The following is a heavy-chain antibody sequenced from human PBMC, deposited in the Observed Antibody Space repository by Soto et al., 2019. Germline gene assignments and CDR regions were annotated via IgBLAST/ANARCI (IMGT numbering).Heavy chain of an antibody. CDR2: ISVSDAFI. CDR1: GFNVGAFA. Sequence: GSRRLSCAASGFNVGAFAVNWVRQDPGKGLEWVSGISVSDAFIYYADSVRGRFSISRDASENILYLQMNSLRVDDTALYYCTRETVAGITGLDYWGPGTLVTVSS. CDR3: TRETVAGITGLDY. D-gene: IGHD1-20*01. V-gene: IGHV3-23*01. J-gene: IGHJ4*02.